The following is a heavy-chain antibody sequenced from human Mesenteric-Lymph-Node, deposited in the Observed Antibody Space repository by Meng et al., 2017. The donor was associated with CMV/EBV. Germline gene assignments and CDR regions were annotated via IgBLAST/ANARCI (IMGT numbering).Heavy chain of an antibody. CDR2: ISGSGGST. CDR3: ANVLYDFWSGYYKSVGY. Sequence: GESLKISCAASGFTFSSYAMSWVRQAPGKGLEWVSAISGSGGSTYYADSVKGRFTISRDNSKTTLYLQMNSLRAEDTAVYYCANVLYDFWSGYYKSVGYWGQGTLVTVSS. V-gene: IGHV3-23*01. D-gene: IGHD3-3*01. CDR1: GFTFSSYA. J-gene: IGHJ4*02.